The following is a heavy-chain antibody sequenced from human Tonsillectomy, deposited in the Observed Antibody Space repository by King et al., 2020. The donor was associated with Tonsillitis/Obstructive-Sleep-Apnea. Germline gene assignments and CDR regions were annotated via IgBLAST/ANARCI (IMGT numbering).Heavy chain of an antibody. CDR3: ASSIGKGHYFDY. J-gene: IGHJ4*02. D-gene: IGHD3-22*01. V-gene: IGHV3-30*01. Sequence: VQLVQSGGGVVQPGRSLRLSCAASGFTFSSYAMHWVRQAPGKGLEWVAVISYDGSNKYYADSVKGRFTISRDNSKNTLYLQMNSLRAEDTAVYYCASSIGKGHYFDYWGQGTLGTVSS. CDR1: GFTFSSYA. CDR2: ISYDGSNK.